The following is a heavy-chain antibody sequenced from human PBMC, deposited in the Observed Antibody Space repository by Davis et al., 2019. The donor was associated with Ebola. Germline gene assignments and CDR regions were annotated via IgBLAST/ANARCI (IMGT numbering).Heavy chain of an antibody. CDR1: GFTFSSYG. Sequence: GGSLRLSCAASGFTFSSYGMHWVRQAPGKGLEWVALISYDGINKYYADSVKGRFTISRDNSKNTLYLQMNSLRAEDTAVYYCARVRSGGLLLDYWGQGTLVTVSS. V-gene: IGHV3-30*03. CDR2: ISYDGINK. D-gene: IGHD3-16*01. J-gene: IGHJ4*02. CDR3: ARVRSGGLLLDY.